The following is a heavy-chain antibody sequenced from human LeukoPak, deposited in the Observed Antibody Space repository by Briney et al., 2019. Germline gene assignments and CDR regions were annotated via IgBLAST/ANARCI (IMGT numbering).Heavy chain of an antibody. CDR1: GFTFSSHW. V-gene: IGHV3-7*01. CDR3: AKFGRGTSPVH. Sequence: PGGSLRLSCAASGFTFSSHWMHWVRQAPGKGLEWVGNIRPDGSEKQYVDSVKGRFTISRDNAQNSLFLQMNSLRAEDTAVYYCAKFGRGTSPVHWGQGTLVTVSS. J-gene: IGHJ4*02. CDR2: IRPDGSEK. D-gene: IGHD3-16*01.